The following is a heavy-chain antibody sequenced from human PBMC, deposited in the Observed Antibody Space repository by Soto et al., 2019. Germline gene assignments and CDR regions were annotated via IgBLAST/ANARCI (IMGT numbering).Heavy chain of an antibody. Sequence: QVPLVQSGAEVKKPGASVKVSCKASGYTFTSYGISWVRQAPGQGLEWMGWISAYNGNTNYAQKLQGRVTMTTDTATSTAYMELRSLRSDDTAGYYCARDRAPTTVNTYISFCYWGQGTLVTVSS. V-gene: IGHV1-18*01. CDR1: GYTFTSYG. D-gene: IGHD4-17*01. CDR3: ARDRAPTTVNTYISFCY. CDR2: ISAYNGNT. J-gene: IGHJ4*02.